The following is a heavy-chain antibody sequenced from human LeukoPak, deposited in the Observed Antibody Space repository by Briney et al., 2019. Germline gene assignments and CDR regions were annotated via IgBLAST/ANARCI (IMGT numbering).Heavy chain of an antibody. Sequence: SETLSLTCTVSGGSISGYYWSWIRQPPGKGLEWIGYIYASGSPNYSPSLRGRLTISDDTSKNQFSLKLSSVTAADTAVYYCARVFYYVGYWGQGTLVTVSS. CDR1: GGSISGYY. J-gene: IGHJ4*02. D-gene: IGHD2/OR15-2a*01. V-gene: IGHV4-4*09. CDR2: IYASGSP. CDR3: ARVFYYVGY.